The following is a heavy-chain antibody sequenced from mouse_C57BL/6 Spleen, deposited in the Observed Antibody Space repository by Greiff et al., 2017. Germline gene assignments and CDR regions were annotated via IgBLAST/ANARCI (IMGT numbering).Heavy chain of an antibody. CDR3: AIYYDYDFDY. CDR2: IYPRDGST. Sequence: QVHVKQSGPELVKPGASVKLSCKASGYTFTSYDINWVKQRPGQGLEWIGWIYPRDGSTKYNEKFKGKATLTVDTSSSTAYMELHSLTSEDSAVYFCAIYYDYDFDYWGQGTTLTVSS. D-gene: IGHD2-4*01. J-gene: IGHJ2*01. CDR1: GYTFTSYD. V-gene: IGHV1-85*01.